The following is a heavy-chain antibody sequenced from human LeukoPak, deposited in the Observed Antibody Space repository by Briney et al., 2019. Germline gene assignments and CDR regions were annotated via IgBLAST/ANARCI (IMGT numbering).Heavy chain of an antibody. CDR3: ARERNGVLDY. J-gene: IGHJ4*02. Sequence: GGSLRLSCVFSGFTFSNYWMSWVRQAPGKGLEWVSVIYSGGSTYYADSVKGRFTISRDNSKNTLYLQMNSLRAEDTAVYYCARERNGVLDYWGQGTLVTVSS. CDR2: IYSGGST. CDR1: GFTFSNYW. V-gene: IGHV3-53*01. D-gene: IGHD1-1*01.